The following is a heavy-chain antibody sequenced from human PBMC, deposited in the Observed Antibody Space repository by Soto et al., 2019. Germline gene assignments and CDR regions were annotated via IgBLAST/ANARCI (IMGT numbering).Heavy chain of an antibody. CDR1: GGTFSSYA. J-gene: IGHJ2*01. Sequence: QVQLVQSGAEVKKPGSSVKVSCKASGGTFSSYAISWVRQAPGQGLEWLGGIIPIFGTANYAQKFQGRVTITADESTSTAYMELSSLRSEDTALYYCATAPDYGGNSPLPVRELWYFDLWGRGTLVTVSS. V-gene: IGHV1-69*12. CDR2: IIPIFGTA. D-gene: IGHD4-17*01. CDR3: ATAPDYGGNSPLPVRELWYFDL.